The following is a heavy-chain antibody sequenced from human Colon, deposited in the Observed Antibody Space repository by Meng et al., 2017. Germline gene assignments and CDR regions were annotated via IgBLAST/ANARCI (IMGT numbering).Heavy chain of an antibody. D-gene: IGHD3-16*01. CDR1: GASVRSPDHQ. V-gene: IGHV4-61*08. Sequence: QVQLQESGPGLVWPPATLSSICAVSGASVRSPDHQWGWVRQPPGKGLEWIGYARIDYANTNYNPSLKSRVNVSLDTSKNQFSLNVRSVTAADTAVYYCARDYWGSLDFWGQGILVTVSS. J-gene: IGHJ4*02. CDR3: ARDYWGSLDF. CDR2: ARIDYANT.